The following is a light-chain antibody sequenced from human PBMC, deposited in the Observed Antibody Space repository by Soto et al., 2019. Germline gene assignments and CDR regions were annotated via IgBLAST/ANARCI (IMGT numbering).Light chain of an antibody. Sequence: QSVLTQPPSSSGSPGQSVTISCTGTSSDVGGYNYVSWYQQHPGKAPKLMIYEVSQRPSGVPDRFYGSKSGNTASLTVSGLQAEDESDYYCNSYAASNTVFGTGTKLTVL. CDR2: EVS. J-gene: IGLJ1*01. CDR3: NSYAASNTV. V-gene: IGLV2-8*01. CDR1: SSDVGGYNY.